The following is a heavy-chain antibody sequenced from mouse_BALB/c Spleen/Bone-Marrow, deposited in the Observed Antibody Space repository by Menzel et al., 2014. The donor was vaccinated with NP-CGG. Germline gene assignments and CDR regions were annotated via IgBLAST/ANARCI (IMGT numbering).Heavy chain of an antibody. Sequence: QVQLKESGAELAKPGASVKMSCKASGYTFTSYWMHWIKQRPGQGLEWIGYITPSTGYIEYNQKFKDKATLTADKSSSTAYMQLSSLTSEDSAVYYCARPRSAYWGQGTLVTVSA. CDR1: GYTFTSYW. CDR2: ITPSTGYI. V-gene: IGHV1-7*01. J-gene: IGHJ3*01. CDR3: ARPRSAY.